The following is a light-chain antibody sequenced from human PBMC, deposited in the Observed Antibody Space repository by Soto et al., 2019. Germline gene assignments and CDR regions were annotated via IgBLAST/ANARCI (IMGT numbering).Light chain of an antibody. V-gene: IGLV2-18*01. J-gene: IGLJ1*01. Sequence: QSALTQPPSVSGSPGQSVTISCPGTSSDVGSNNRLSWYQQPPGTAPKLIMYEVNTRPSGVPDRFSGSKSGSTASLTISGLQAEDEADYYCSLYISGSTYVFGTGTKLTVL. CDR1: SSDVGSNNR. CDR3: SLYISGSTYV. CDR2: EVN.